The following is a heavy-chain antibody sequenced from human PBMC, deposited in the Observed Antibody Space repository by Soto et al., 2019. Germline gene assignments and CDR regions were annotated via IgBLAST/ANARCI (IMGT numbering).Heavy chain of an antibody. V-gene: IGHV3-11*01. CDR2: ISHSDHVI. D-gene: IGHD3-22*01. CDR1: GFTFNDYY. CDR3: ARFGHYYDNDTYWGVLDH. Sequence: GGSLRLSCAAFGFTFNDYYMSWIRQAPGKGLEWISYISHSDHVIKYADSVRGRFTISRDNTKKSLYLQMNSLRADDTAMYYCARFGHYYDNDTYWGVLDHWGQGTLVTVSS. J-gene: IGHJ1*01.